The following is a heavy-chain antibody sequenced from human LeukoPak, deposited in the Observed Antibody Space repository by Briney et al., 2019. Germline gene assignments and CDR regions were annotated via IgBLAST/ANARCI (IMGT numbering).Heavy chain of an antibody. V-gene: IGHV3-64D*06. CDR1: GFTFSSLE. J-gene: IGHJ4*02. D-gene: IGHD6-19*01. Sequence: PGGSLRLSCSASGFTFSSLEMHWVRQAPGKGLEYVSAINRNGGSTYYADSVKGRFTISRDNSKNTLYLQMSSLRAEDTAVYYCVNQISGWVYWGQGTLVTVSS. CDR2: INRNGGST. CDR3: VNQISGWVY.